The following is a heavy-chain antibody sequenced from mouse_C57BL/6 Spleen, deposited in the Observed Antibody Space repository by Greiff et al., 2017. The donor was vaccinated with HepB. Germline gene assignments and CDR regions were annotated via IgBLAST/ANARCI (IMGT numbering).Heavy chain of an antibody. D-gene: IGHD2-2*01. CDR3: ARSSTMVTTGFAY. V-gene: IGHV1-20*01. J-gene: IGHJ3*01. CDR2: INPYNGDT. CDR1: GYSFTGYF. Sequence: VQLQQSGPELVKPGDSVKISCKASGYSFTGYFMNWVMQSHGKSLEWIGRINPYNGDTFYNQKFKGKATLTVDKSSSTAHMELRSLTSEDSAVYYCARSSTMVTTGFAYWGQGTLVTVSA.